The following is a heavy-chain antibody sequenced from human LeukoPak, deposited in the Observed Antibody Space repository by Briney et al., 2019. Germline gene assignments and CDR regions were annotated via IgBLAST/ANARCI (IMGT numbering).Heavy chain of an antibody. V-gene: IGHV1-69*13. CDR1: GYTFTSNY. Sequence: ASVKVSCKAFGYTFTSNYMHWVRHAPGQGLEWMGGIIPIFGTANYAQKFQGRVTITADESTSTAYMELSSLRSEDTAVYYCARGGGSYYYYYGMDVWGQGTTVTVSS. CDR2: IIPIFGTA. J-gene: IGHJ6*02. D-gene: IGHD3-16*01. CDR3: ARGGGSYYYYYGMDV.